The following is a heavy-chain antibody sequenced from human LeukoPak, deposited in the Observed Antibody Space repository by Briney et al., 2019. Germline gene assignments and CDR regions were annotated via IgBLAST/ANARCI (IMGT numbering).Heavy chain of an antibody. CDR2: IYYSGST. J-gene: IGHJ5*02. CDR1: GGSISSYY. Sequence: PSETLSLTCTVSGGSISSYYWSWIRQPPGKGLEWIGYIYYSGSTNYNPSLKSRVTISVDTSKNQFSLKLSSVTAADTAVYYCARGEGYYYGSGSYYSLNWFDPWGQGTLVTVSS. D-gene: IGHD3-10*01. V-gene: IGHV4-59*01. CDR3: ARGEGYYYGSGSYYSLNWFDP.